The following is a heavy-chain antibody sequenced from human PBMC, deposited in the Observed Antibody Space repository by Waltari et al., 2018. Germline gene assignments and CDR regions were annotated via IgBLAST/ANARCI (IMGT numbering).Heavy chain of an antibody. Sequence: QVQLVQSGAEVKKPGASVKVYCKASGYTFTGYYMTWVRQAPGQGHAWEGRIHPNMGGTNDAQNFQGRVTMTRDTSISTAYMELSRLRSDDTAVYYCASTNWVEWFDPWGQGTLVTVSS. CDR2: IHPNMGGT. CDR3: ASTNWVEWFDP. J-gene: IGHJ5*02. CDR1: GYTFTGYY. V-gene: IGHV1-2*06. D-gene: IGHD2-15*01.